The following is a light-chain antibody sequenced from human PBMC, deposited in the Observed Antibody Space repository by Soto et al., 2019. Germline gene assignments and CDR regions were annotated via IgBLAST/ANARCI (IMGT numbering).Light chain of an antibody. CDR1: QSVSSN. Sequence: ILFTHSTSILFVFHLERATTSCRASQSVSSNLALDQQKHGQAPILLIYGTSARDTGSGSGTEFILTISSLQSEDSAVYYCHEYNKFPWTFGQGTKVDIK. V-gene: IGKV3-15*01. J-gene: IGKJ1*01. CDR3: HEYNKFPWT. CDR2: GTS.